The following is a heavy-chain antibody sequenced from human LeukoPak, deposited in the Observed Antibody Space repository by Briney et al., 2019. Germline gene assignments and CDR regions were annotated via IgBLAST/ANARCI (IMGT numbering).Heavy chain of an antibody. Sequence: PSETLSLTCTVSGGSISSGGYYWSWIRQPPGKGLEWIGYIYHSGSTYYNPSLKSRVSISVDTSKNQFSLKLSSVTAADTAVYYCARHVMFLTKDWFDPWGQGTLVTVSS. CDR1: GGSISSGGYY. CDR3: ARHVMFLTKDWFDP. J-gene: IGHJ5*02. D-gene: IGHD3-10*02. CDR2: IYHSGST. V-gene: IGHV4-30-2*01.